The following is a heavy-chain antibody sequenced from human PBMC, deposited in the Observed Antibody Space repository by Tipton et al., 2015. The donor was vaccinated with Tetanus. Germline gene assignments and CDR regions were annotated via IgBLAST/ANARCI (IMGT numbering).Heavy chain of an antibody. V-gene: IGHV1-69*01. D-gene: IGHD1-14*01. CDR1: GGTFTFTKYA. Sequence: QSGPEVKKPGSSVKVSCKASGGTFTFTKYALSWVRQAPGQGLEWVGGYIPIFGTTTSARKFQGRVTITADESTSTAYMELSGLRSGDTAIYFCAKAPNRICRACDSWGQGTLVTVSS. J-gene: IGHJ4*02. CDR2: YIPIFGTT. CDR3: AKAPNRICRACDS.